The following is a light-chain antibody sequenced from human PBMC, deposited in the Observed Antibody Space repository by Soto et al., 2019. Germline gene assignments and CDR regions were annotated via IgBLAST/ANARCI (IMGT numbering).Light chain of an antibody. CDR3: CSYAGSVTWV. J-gene: IGLJ3*02. V-gene: IGLV2-23*01. CDR1: SRDVGNYNL. CDR2: EGS. Sequence: QSALTQPASVSGSPGQSITISCTGTSRDVGNYNLVSWYLQHPGKAPKLIIYEGSKRPSGISNRFSGSKSGDTASLTISGLQAEDEAEYYCCSYAGSVTWVFGGGTKVTVL.